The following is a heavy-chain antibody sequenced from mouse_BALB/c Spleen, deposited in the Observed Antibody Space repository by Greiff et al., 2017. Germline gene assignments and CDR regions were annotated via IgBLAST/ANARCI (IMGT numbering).Heavy chain of an antibody. CDR1: GYTFTSYE. V-gene: IGHV1-69*02. Sequence: QVQLQQPGAELVKPGASVTLSCKASGYTFTSYEMHWVKQRPGQGLEWIGEIDPSDSYTNYNQKFKGKATVTVDKSSSTAYMQLSSLTSEDSAVYYCARGGMITTVSWFDYWGQGTLVTVSA. CDR3: ARGGMITTVSWFDY. CDR2: IDPSDSYT. J-gene: IGHJ3*01. D-gene: IGHD2-4*01.